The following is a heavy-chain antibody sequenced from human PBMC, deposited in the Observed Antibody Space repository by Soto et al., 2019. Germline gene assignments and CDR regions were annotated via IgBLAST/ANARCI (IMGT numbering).Heavy chain of an antibody. CDR1: GFTFNRYS. Sequence: GSLRLSCAASGFTFNRYSMNWVRQAPGKGLEWVSSVTSSSSSMLYADSVKGRFTISRDDAKDSLFLQMNSLRADDTAVYYCAREADFASSGYVLDYWGEGTLVTVSS. D-gene: IGHD3-22*01. V-gene: IGHV3-21*01. J-gene: IGHJ4*02. CDR2: VTSSSSSM. CDR3: AREADFASSGYVLDY.